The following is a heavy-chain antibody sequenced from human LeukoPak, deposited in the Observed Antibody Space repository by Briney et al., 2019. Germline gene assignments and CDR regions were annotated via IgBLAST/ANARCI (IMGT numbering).Heavy chain of an antibody. CDR3: AKDRTYYYGSGSFYNWFDP. V-gene: IGHV3-9*01. D-gene: IGHD3-10*01. CDR1: GFTFDDYA. J-gene: IGHJ5*02. CDR2: ISWNSGSI. Sequence: GGSLRLSCAASGFTFDDYAMHWVRQAPGKGLEWVSGISWNSGSIGYADSVKGRFTISRDNAKNSLYLQMNSLRAEDTAVYYCAKDRTYYYGSGSFYNWFDPWGQGTLVTVSS.